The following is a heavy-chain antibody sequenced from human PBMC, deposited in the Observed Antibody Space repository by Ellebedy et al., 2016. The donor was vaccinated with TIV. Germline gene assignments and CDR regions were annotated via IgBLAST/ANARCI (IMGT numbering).Heavy chain of an antibody. CDR3: AKDIRRGMGFDY. Sequence: PGGSLRLSCAASGFTFDDYAMHWVRQDPGKGLEWGSSISWNRCSIGYADAVKGRFTIARDNAKNSLYLQMNSLRAEDTAFYYCAKDIRRGMGFDYWGQGTLVIVSS. V-gene: IGHV3-9*01. D-gene: IGHD6-13*01. CDR2: ISWNRCSI. J-gene: IGHJ4*02. CDR1: GFTFDDYA.